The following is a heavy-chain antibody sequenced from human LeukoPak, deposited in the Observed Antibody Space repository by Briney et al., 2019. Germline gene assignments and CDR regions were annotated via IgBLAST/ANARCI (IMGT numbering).Heavy chain of an antibody. J-gene: IGHJ4*02. CDR3: ARYTNGLDS. CDR1: GFTFSSYW. Sequence: PGGSLRLSCIVSGFTFSSYWMTWVRQAPGKGLEWVANINQDGSNIFYVDSVKGRFTISRDNAKNSLYLQVNSLRAEDTAVYFCARYTNGLDSWGQGTLVTVSS. V-gene: IGHV3-7*01. D-gene: IGHD2-8*01. CDR2: INQDGSNI.